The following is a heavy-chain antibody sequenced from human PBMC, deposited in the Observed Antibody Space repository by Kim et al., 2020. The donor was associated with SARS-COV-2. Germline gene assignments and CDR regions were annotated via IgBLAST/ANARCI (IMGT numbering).Heavy chain of an antibody. V-gene: IGHV4-31*02. J-gene: IGHJ5*02. D-gene: IGHD4-17*01. Sequence: YYNPSLKSRVTISVDTSKNQFSLKLSSVTAADTAVYYCARELSTANWFDPWGQGTLVTVSS. CDR3: ARELSTANWFDP.